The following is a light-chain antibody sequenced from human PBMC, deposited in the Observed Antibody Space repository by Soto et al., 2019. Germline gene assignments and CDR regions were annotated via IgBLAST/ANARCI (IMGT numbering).Light chain of an antibody. V-gene: IGKV3-20*01. CDR3: QQYNNWWT. CDR1: QSVSSSY. CDR2: GAS. J-gene: IGKJ1*01. Sequence: IVLTQSRCTLSLSPGEGATPSRRASQSVSSSYLAWYQQKPGQAPRLLIYGASSRATGIPARFIGNGSGTEFTLTISSLQSEDFAVYYCQQYNNWWTFGQGTKVDIK.